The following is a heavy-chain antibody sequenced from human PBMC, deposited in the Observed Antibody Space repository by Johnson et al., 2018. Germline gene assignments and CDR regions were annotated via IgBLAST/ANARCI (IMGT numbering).Heavy chain of an antibody. Sequence: VQLVQSGGGPVKXGRSLRLSCAASGFTFNNYAMPRVRLAQGEGLEWVSDMSDRGDATFYANSVEGRFTISRDNSTNTLYLQMGSRRVEDTAVYYCAKPMGAKVGDAFDIWGQGTMVTVSS. J-gene: IGHJ3*02. V-gene: IGHV3-23*04. D-gene: IGHD1-26*01. CDR3: AKPMGAKVGDAFDI. CDR2: MSDRGDAT. CDR1: GFTFNNYA.